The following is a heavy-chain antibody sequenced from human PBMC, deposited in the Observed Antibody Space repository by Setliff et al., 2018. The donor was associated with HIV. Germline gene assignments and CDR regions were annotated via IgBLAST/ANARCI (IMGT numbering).Heavy chain of an antibody. CDR2: ISYDGSNK. CDR3: AKGGYSSSWAPNWFDP. V-gene: IGHV3-30*04. J-gene: IGHJ5*02. Sequence: GGSLRLSCATSGFTFSTYAMHWVRQSPGKGLEWVALISYDGSNKAYGDSVKGRFTISRDNSKNTLYLQMNSLRAEDTAVYYCAKGGYSSSWAPNWFDPWGQGTLVTVSS. CDR1: GFTFSTYA. D-gene: IGHD6-13*01.